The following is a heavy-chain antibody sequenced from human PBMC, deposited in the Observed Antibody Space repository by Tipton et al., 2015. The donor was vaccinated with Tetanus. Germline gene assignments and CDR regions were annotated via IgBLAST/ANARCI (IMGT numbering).Heavy chain of an antibody. J-gene: IGHJ4*02. D-gene: IGHD3-16*01. CDR1: GGSINNYY. Sequence: TLSLTCTVSGGSINNYYWSWIRQPPGKGLEWIGHVYSGGSFDYTPSLESRLTLSMDTSKNSFSLKLTSVTPADTALYYCARIGVSTDAYYFDFWGPGTLVTVSS. V-gene: IGHV4-59*06. CDR3: ARIGVSTDAYYFDF. CDR2: VYSGGSF.